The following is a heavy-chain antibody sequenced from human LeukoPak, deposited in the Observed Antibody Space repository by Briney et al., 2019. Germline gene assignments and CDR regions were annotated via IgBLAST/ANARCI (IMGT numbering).Heavy chain of an antibody. CDR2: IIPIFGTA. D-gene: IGHD2-15*01. J-gene: IGHJ4*02. Sequence: SVTVSCKASGGTFSSYAISWVRQAPGQGLEWMGRIIPIFGTANYAQKFQGRVTITADKSTSTAYMELSSLRSEDTAVYYCARDYIGYCSGGSCYSGNYWGQGTLVTVSS. V-gene: IGHV1-69*06. CDR3: ARDYIGYCSGGSCYSGNY. CDR1: GGTFSSYA.